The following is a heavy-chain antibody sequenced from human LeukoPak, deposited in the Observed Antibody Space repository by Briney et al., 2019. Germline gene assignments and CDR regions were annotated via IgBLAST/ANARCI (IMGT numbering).Heavy chain of an antibody. CDR3: ARSRYDFWSGYYTYYYYGMDV. CDR1: GGPFSDYY. CDR2: IYYSGST. Sequence: SETLSLTCAVYGGPFSDYYWSWIRQPPGKGLEWIGYIYYSGSTNYNPSLKSRVTISVDTSKNQFSLKLSSVTAADTAVYYCARSRYDFWSGYYTYYYYGMDVWGQGTTVTVSS. J-gene: IGHJ6*02. V-gene: IGHV4-59*01. D-gene: IGHD3-3*01.